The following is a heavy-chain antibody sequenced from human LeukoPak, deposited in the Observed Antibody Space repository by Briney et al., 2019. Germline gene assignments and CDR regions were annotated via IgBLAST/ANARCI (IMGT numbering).Heavy chain of an antibody. V-gene: IGHV3-23*01. J-gene: IGHJ4*02. D-gene: IGHD1-7*01. CDR3: ARSSRELGGYAPWELMPPFDY. CDR2: IFPSGGEI. CDR1: GFTFSTFA. Sequence: GGSLRLSCAASGFTFSTFAMIWVRQPPGKGLEWVSSIFPSGGEIHYADSVRGRFTISRDNSKSTLSLQVNSLRAEDTAVYYCARSSRELGGYAPWELMPPFDYWGQGTLVTVSS.